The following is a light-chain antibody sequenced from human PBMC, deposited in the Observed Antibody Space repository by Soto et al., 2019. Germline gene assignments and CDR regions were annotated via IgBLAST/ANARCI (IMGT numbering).Light chain of an antibody. CDR3: QVWDSSSDNVV. J-gene: IGLJ2*01. CDR1: NIGSKS. Sequence: SYELTQPPSVSVAPGKTARITCGGNNIGSKSVHWYQQKPGQAPVLVIYYDSDRPSGIPERFSGSNSGNTATLTISRVEARDEADYYCQVWDSSSDNVVFGGGTKLTVL. V-gene: IGLV3-21*04. CDR2: YDS.